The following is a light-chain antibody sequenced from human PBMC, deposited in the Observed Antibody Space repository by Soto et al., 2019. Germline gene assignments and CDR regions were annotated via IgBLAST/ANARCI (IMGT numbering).Light chain of an antibody. J-gene: IGKJ5*01. CDR1: QGISRW. Sequence: DIQMTQSPSSVSASIGDRVTITCRASQGISRWLAWYQQKPGKAPKLLIFATSNLQSGVPSRFSGSGSWTDFNLTISSLQPEDFATYYCQQANSFPLSITFGQGTRLEIK. V-gene: IGKV1-12*01. CDR2: ATS. CDR3: QQANSFPLSIT.